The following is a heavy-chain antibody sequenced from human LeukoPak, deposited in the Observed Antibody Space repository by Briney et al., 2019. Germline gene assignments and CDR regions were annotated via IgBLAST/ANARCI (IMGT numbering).Heavy chain of an antibody. CDR2: IHYSGST. D-gene: IGHD2-2*01. CDR3: ARRLGGTSTGFDY. CDR1: GGSTSGYT. V-gene: IGHV4-59*08. Sequence: SETLSLTCTVSGGSTSGYTWGWIRQPPGRGLGWIGSIHYSGSTTYNPSLKSRVTISVDTSKNQFSLKLSSVTAADTAVYYCARRLGGTSTGFDYWGQGTLVTVSS. J-gene: IGHJ4*02.